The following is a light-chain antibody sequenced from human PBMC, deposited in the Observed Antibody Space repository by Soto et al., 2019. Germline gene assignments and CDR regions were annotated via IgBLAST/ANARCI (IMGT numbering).Light chain of an antibody. J-gene: IGKJ5*01. V-gene: IGKV3-15*01. CDR1: QSVGSN. CDR2: GAL. CDR3: QQFDNWPIT. Sequence: EIVMSQSPATLSVSTGERATLSCRASQSVGSNLAWYQQKPGQAPRLLIYGALTRATGIPARFSASGSGTEFTLTISSLQSEDFAVYSCQQFDNWPITFGQGTRLEIK.